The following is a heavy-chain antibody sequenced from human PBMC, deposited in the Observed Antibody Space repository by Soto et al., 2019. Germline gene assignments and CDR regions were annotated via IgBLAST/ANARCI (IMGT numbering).Heavy chain of an antibody. J-gene: IGHJ4*02. V-gene: IGHV1-69*13. CDR1: GGTFSSYA. CDR3: ARAESYGPQVDY. CDR2: IIPIFGTA. D-gene: IGHD5-18*01. Sequence: GASVKVSCKASGGTFSSYAISWVRQAPGQGLEWMGGIIPIFGTANYAQKFQGRVTITADESTSTAYMELSSLRSEDTAVYYCARAESYGPQVDYRGQGTLVTGSS.